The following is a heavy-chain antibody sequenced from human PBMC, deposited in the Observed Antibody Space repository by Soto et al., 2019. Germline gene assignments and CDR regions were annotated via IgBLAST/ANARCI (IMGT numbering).Heavy chain of an antibody. D-gene: IGHD1-1*01. CDR1: GFTFSSYG. CDR3: ARDWVHLERLNYYNGMDV. V-gene: IGHV3-33*01. J-gene: IGHJ6*02. CDR2: IWYDGSNK. Sequence: QVQLVESGGGVVQPGRSLRLSCAASGFTFSSYGMHWVRQAPGKGLEWVAVIWYDGSNKYYADSVKGRFTISRDNSKNTLYLQMNSLRAEDTAVYYCARDWVHLERLNYYNGMDVWGQGTTVTVAS.